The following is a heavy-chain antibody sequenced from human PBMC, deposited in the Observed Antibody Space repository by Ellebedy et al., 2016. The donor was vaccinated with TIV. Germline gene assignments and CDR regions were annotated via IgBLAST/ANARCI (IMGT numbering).Heavy chain of an antibody. CDR3: ATDGSYGDYRSPTHAFVM. Sequence: GESLKISCAASGFTFSSYWMTWVRQAPGKGLEWVANINQDGSEQYYGDSVQGRFTISRDNARNSLNLQMNSVRAEDAAVYYCATDGSYGDYRSPTHAFVMWGQGTMVIVSS. J-gene: IGHJ3*02. CDR1: GFTFSSYW. V-gene: IGHV3-7*01. CDR2: INQDGSEQ. D-gene: IGHD4-17*01.